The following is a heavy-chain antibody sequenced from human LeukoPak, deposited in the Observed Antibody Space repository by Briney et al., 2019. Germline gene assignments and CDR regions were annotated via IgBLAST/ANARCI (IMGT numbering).Heavy chain of an antibody. CDR2: INRDGSER. CDR1: GFTFSNYW. V-gene: IGHV3-7*03. Sequence: GGSLRLSCAASGFTFSNYWMTWVRQAPGKGLEWVANINRDGSERYYVDSVKGRFTISRDDAKSSLYLQMNSLRAKDTAVYYCAKENRVRVPAAIDFYYYGMDVWGQGTTVTVSS. D-gene: IGHD2-2*01. CDR3: AKENRVRVPAAIDFYYYGMDV. J-gene: IGHJ6*02.